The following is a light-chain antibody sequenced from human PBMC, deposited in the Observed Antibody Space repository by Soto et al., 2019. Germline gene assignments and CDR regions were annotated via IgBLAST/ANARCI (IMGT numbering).Light chain of an antibody. CDR3: QQYGSSLRT. Sequence: EIVLTQSPGTLSLSPGERATLSCRASQSVSNWLAWYQQKPGRAPRLLIYDTSTRATGVPDRFSGSGSGTDFTLTISRLEPEDFAMYYCQQYGSSLRTFGQGTKV. V-gene: IGKV3-20*01. CDR1: QSVSNW. J-gene: IGKJ1*01. CDR2: DTS.